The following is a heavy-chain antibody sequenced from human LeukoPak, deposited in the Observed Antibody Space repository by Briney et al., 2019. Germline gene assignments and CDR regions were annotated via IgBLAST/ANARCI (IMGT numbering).Heavy chain of an antibody. CDR3: AKARNWNDYYFDY. CDR1: GFTFSSYA. Sequence: GGSLRLSCTTSGFTFSSYAMSWVRQAPGKGLEWVSDISRSGGGTYSADSVKGRFTISRDNSKNTLYLQMNSLRAEDTAVYYCAKARNWNDYYFDYWGQGTLVIVSS. D-gene: IGHD1-1*01. V-gene: IGHV3-23*01. CDR2: ISRSGGGT. J-gene: IGHJ4*02.